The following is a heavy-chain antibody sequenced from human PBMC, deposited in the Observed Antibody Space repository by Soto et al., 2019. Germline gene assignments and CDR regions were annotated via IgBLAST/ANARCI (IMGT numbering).Heavy chain of an antibody. D-gene: IGHD2-21*01. CDR3: AKAGFCGGDCSTPDNWFDP. CDR1: GFTFSSYA. CDR2: ISGSGGST. V-gene: IGHV3-23*01. Sequence: GGSLRLSCAASGFTFSSYAMSWFRQAPGKGLEWVSAISGSGGSTYYADSVKGRFTISRDNSKNTLYQQMNSLRAEDTAVYYCAKAGFCGGDCSTPDNWFDPWGQGTLVTVSS. J-gene: IGHJ5*02.